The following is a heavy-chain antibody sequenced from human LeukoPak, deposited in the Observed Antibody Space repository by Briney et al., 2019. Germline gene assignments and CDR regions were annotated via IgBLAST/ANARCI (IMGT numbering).Heavy chain of an antibody. V-gene: IGHV4-30-4*01. Sequence: PSQTLSLTCTVSGGSISSGDYYWSWIRQPPGKGLEWIGYIFYSGTTYYNPSLKSRVSISLDTSKNQFSLKLSSVTAADTAVYYCARAYSSGYYMDYWGQGTLVTVSS. CDR3: ARAYSSGYYMDY. J-gene: IGHJ4*02. CDR1: GGSISSGDYY. CDR2: IFYSGTT. D-gene: IGHD3-22*01.